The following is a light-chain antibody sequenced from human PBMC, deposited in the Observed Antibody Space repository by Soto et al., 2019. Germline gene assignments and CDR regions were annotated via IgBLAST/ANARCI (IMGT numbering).Light chain of an antibody. J-gene: IGKJ4*02. V-gene: IGKV3-20*01. Sequence: GVAQGQGGVHLTTGKGPNLSCKASQTVRNNYLAWYQQKPGQAPRLLIYDASSRATGIPDRFSGGGSGTDFTLTISRLEPEDLAVEDCQRSGSHPLGFDGGTMVDIK. CDR3: QRSGSHPLG. CDR1: QTVRNNY. CDR2: DAS.